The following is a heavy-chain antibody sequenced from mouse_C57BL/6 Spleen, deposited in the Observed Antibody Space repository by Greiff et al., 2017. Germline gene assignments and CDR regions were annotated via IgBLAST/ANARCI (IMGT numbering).Heavy chain of an antibody. V-gene: IGHV14-1*01. CDR1: GFNIKDYY. D-gene: IGHD1-1*01. CDR2: IDPEDGDT. CDR3: TTTTVVEDYWYFDV. J-gene: IGHJ1*03. Sequence: EVHLVESGAELVRPGASVKLSCTASGFNIKDYYMHWVKQRPEQGLEWIGRIDPEDGDTEYAPKFQGKATMTADTSSNTAYLQISSLTSEDTAVYYCTTTTVVEDYWYFDVWGTGTTVTVSS.